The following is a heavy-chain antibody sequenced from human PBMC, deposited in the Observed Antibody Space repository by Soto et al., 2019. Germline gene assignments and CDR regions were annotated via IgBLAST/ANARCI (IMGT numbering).Heavy chain of an antibody. D-gene: IGHD1-26*01. CDR3: ATQEVGGSYVYTFDP. CDR2: IYYSGST. V-gene: IGHV4-39*02. Sequence: TSETLSLTCSVSGDSISSYYWGWIRQPPGKGLEWIGSIYYSGSTYYNPSLKSRVTISVDTSKNHFSLKLSSVTAADTAVYYCATQEVGGSYVYTFDPWGQGTLVTVSS. J-gene: IGHJ5*02. CDR1: GDSISSYY.